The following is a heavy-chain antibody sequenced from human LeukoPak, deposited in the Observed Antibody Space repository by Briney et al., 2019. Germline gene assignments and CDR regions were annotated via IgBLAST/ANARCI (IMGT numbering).Heavy chain of an antibody. CDR1: GFTFSSYW. CDR3: ARGLVVIANEYYFDY. CDR2: INTDGSST. Sequence: PGGSLRLSCAASGFTFSSYWMHWVRQAPGKGLVWVSRINTDGSSTSYADSVKGRFTISRDNAKNTLYLQMNSLRAEDTAVYYCARGLVVIANEYYFDYWGQGTLVTVSS. D-gene: IGHD3-22*01. V-gene: IGHV3-74*01. J-gene: IGHJ4*02.